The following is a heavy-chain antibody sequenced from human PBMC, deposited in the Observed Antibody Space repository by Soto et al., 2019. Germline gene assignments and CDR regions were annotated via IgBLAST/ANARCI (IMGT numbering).Heavy chain of an antibody. V-gene: IGHV3-53*01. Sequence: PGGSLRLSCAASGFSVSSNYMSWVRQAPGKGLEWVSLIYSGGDTYYTDSVKGRFTISRDNSKNTLYLQMNSLRVEDTAVYYCARDLPAGNTGHAFDIWGQGIMVTVSS. CDR2: IYSGGDT. D-gene: IGHD4-17*01. CDR3: ARDLPAGNTGHAFDI. CDR1: GFSVSSNY. J-gene: IGHJ3*02.